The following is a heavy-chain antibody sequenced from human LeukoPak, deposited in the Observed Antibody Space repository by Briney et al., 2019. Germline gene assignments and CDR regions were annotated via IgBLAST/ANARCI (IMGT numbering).Heavy chain of an antibody. CDR2: INHSGST. CDR3: ARVTMIVVVNWFDP. J-gene: IGHJ5*02. D-gene: IGHD3-22*01. Sequence: KPSETLSLTCAVYVGSFIGYYWSWIRQPPWKGLEWIGEINHSGSTNYNPSLKSRVTISVDTSKNQFSLKLSSVTAADTAVYYCARVTMIVVVNWFDPWGQGTLVTVSS. V-gene: IGHV4-34*01. CDR1: VGSFIGYY.